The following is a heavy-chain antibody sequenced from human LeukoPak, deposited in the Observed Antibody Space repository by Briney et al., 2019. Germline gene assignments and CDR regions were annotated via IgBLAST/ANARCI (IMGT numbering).Heavy chain of an antibody. CDR2: ITITSSYI. V-gene: IGHV3-21*01. D-gene: IGHD5-12*01. Sequence: GGSLRLSCAASGFTFSRYSMRGVRQAPGKGRVWVSSITITSSYIYYAASVTGRFTLSRDNAKTSLYLQMNSLTAEDTAVYYCARSGGYDPLDYWGQGTLVTVSS. CDR1: GFTFSRYS. CDR3: ARSGGYDPLDY. J-gene: IGHJ4*02.